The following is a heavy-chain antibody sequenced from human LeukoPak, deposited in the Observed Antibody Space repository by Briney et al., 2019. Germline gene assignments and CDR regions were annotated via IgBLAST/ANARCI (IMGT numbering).Heavy chain of an antibody. CDR3: ETGPRADYYASSGYYPFDS. J-gene: IGHJ4*02. CDR1: GYTLTELS. CDR2: FDPEDGET. D-gene: IGHD3-22*01. V-gene: IGHV1-24*01. Sequence: GASVKVSCKVSGYTLTELSMHWVRQAPGKGLEWIGGFDPEDGETIYAQKFQGIVTMTEDTSTDTAYMELISLRAEDTSVYYCETGPRADYYASSGYYPFDSWGPGTLVTVSS.